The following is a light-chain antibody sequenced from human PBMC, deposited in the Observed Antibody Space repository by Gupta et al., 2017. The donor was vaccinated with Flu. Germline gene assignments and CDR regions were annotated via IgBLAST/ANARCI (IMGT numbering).Light chain of an antibody. J-gene: IGLJ2*01. CDR2: ENN. CDR1: HSNVGNTY. CDR3: GTWDTSLSGGV. V-gene: IGLV1-51*02. Sequence: QSVLTQPPSVSAAPGQKVTLSCSGSHSNVGNTYVAWSQQVPGTAPKLLIYENNKPPSGLPDRFSGSQSGTSATLDITGLQTGDEADYYCGTWDTSLSGGVFGGGTKLTGL.